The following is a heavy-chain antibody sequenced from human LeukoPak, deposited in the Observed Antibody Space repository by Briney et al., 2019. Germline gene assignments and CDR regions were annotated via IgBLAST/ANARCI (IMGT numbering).Heavy chain of an antibody. CDR3: ARGRDSSSWYGENWFDP. V-gene: IGHV4-59*08. J-gene: IGHJ5*02. CDR2: TYYGGST. D-gene: IGHD6-13*01. CDR1: GGSISGFY. Sequence: PSETLSLTCTVSGGSISGFYWTWIRQPPGKALEWIGYTYYGGSTHYNPSLESRVTISVDTSKNQFSLELTSVTAADTAVYYCARGRDSSSWYGENWFDPWGQGTLVTVSS.